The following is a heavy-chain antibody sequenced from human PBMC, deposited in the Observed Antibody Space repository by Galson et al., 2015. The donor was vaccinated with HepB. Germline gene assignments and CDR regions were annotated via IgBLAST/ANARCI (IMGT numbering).Heavy chain of an antibody. CDR2: ISSSSSTI. J-gene: IGHJ3*02. D-gene: IGHD2-2*01. Sequence: SLRLSCAASGFIFSSYSMNWVRQTPGKGLEWVSYISSSSSTIYYADSVKGRFTISRDNAKNSLYLQMNSLRAEDTAVYYCARAATMPYRDAFDIWGQGTMVTVSS. CDR3: ARAATMPYRDAFDI. CDR1: GFIFSSYS. V-gene: IGHV3-48*01.